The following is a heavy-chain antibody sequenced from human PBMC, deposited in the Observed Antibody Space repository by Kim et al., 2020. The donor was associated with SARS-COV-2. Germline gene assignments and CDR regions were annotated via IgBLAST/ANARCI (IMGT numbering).Heavy chain of an antibody. CDR2: INTKTGNP. D-gene: IGHD3-10*01. V-gene: IGHV7-4-1*02. J-gene: IGHJ4*02. CDR1: GYIITDYP. Sequence: ASVKVSCKASGYIITDYPLTWVRQAPGQGLEWMGWINTKTGNPTYGQGFTGRFVLSLDTSVDTAYLQISSLKAEDSAVYYCARDVEYGSGSYYARSQYYFDHWGQGTHITVS. CDR3: ARDVEYGSGSYYARSQYYFDH.